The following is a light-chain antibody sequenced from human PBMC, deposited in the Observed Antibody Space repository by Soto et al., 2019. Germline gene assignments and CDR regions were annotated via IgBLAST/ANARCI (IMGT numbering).Light chain of an antibody. V-gene: IGLV2-14*01. Sequence: QSVLTQPASVSGSPGQSITFSCTGTSSDVGGYNYVSWYQQHPGKAPKLIIYEVSNRPSGVSNRFSGSKSGNTASLTISGLQAEDEADFYCSSYAGYSVLFGGGTQLTVL. CDR1: SSDVGGYNY. J-gene: IGLJ2*01. CDR3: SSYAGYSVL. CDR2: EVS.